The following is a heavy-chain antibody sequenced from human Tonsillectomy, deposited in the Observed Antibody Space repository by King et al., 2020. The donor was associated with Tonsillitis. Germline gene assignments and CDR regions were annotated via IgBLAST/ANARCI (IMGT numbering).Heavy chain of an antibody. Sequence: VQLVESGGGVVQPGRSLRLSCAASGFTFSNYGMLWVRQAPGKGLEWVALIAYDASYENYADSVKGRIAISRDNSKNKLYREMNSLRVGDTAVYYCAKDCSGFLVLYFALGGRGTLVTVSS. CDR3: AKDCSGFLVLYFAL. CDR2: IAYDASYE. CDR1: GFTFSNYG. V-gene: IGHV3-30*18. D-gene: IGHD2-15*01. J-gene: IGHJ2*01.